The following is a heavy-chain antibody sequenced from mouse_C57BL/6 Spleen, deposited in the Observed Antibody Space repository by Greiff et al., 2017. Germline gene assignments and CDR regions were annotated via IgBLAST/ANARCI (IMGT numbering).Heavy chain of an antibody. Sequence: EVKLVESGGGLVKPGGSLKLSCAASGFTFSDYGMHWVRQAPEKGLEWVAYISSGSSTIYYADTVKGRFTISRDNAKNTLFLQMTSLRSEDTAMYYCANPPPITTVAMDYWGQGTSVTVSS. J-gene: IGHJ4*01. V-gene: IGHV5-17*01. CDR3: ANPPPITTVAMDY. D-gene: IGHD1-1*01. CDR2: ISSGSSTI. CDR1: GFTFSDYG.